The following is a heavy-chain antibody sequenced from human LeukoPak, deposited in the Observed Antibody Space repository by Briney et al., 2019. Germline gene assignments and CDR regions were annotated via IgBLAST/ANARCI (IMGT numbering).Heavy chain of an antibody. CDR2: IYYSGST. D-gene: IGHD1-26*01. V-gene: IGHV4-59*08. CDR3: ARHVGTDFHY. J-gene: IGHJ4*02. CDR1: GGSISNYY. Sequence: PSETLSLTCTVSGGSISNYYWSWIRQPPGKGLEWIGYIYYSGSTNYNPSLKSRVTISVDTSKNQFSLKLSSLTAADTAVYYCARHVGTDFHYWGQGTLVTVSS.